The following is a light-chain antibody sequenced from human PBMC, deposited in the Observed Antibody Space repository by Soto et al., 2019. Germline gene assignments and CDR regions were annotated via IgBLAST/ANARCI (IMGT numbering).Light chain of an antibody. Sequence: QSVLTQPASVSGSPGQSITISCTGTRSDVGGYDYVSWYQQHPGKAPKLMIYDVSNRPSGVSNRFSGSKSGNTASLTISGLQAEDEADYYCSSYASNTTVVFGGGTKVTVL. CDR1: RSDVGGYDY. CDR2: DVS. V-gene: IGLV2-14*01. J-gene: IGLJ2*01. CDR3: SSYASNTTVV.